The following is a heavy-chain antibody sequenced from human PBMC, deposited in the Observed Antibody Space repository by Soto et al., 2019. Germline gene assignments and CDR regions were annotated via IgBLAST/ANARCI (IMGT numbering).Heavy chain of an antibody. V-gene: IGHV2-5*02. CDR3: VQGFCSGFNCRPLWAED. D-gene: IGHD2-15*01. CDR1: GFSLSALGVG. J-gene: IGHJ4*02. Sequence: QITLKESGPTLVKPTQTLTLTCTFSGFSLSALGVGVGWIRQPPGKALDWRAIIYRDDYKRYSPSVKSRLTITKGTSKNQVVLRMTDMSPVDTATYYSVQGFCSGFNCRPLWAEDWGQGTLVTVSS. CDR2: IYRDDYK.